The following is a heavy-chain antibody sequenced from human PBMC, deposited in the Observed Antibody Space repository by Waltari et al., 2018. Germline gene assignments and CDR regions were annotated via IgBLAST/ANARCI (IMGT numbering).Heavy chain of an antibody. V-gene: IGHV3-30-3*01. D-gene: IGHD4-17*01. CDR1: GFTFSSYA. J-gene: IGHJ4*02. CDR2: LAYDGSNK. Sequence: QVQLVESGGGVVQPGRSLRLSCAASGFTFSSYAMHWVRQAPGKGLERVAVLAYDGSNKDYADSVKGRFTISRDNSKNTLYLQMNSLRAEDTAVYYCARGYGDYAPGFDYCGQGTLVTVSS. CDR3: ARGYGDYAPGFDY.